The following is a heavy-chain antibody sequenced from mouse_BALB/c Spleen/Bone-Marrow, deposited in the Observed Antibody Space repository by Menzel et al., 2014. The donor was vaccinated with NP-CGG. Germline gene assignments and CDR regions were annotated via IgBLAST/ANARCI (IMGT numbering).Heavy chain of an antibody. CDR1: GYTFTSYW. V-gene: IGHV1-87*01. Sequence: VQLQQSGAELARPGASVKLSCKASGYTFTSYWMQWVKQRPGQGLEWIGAIYPGDGDTTYTQKFKGKATLTADKSSSTAYMQLSGLASEDSAVYYCARGSPFDYWGQGTPVTVSA. CDR3: ARGSPFDY. CDR2: IYPGDGDT. D-gene: IGHD3-1*01. J-gene: IGHJ2*01.